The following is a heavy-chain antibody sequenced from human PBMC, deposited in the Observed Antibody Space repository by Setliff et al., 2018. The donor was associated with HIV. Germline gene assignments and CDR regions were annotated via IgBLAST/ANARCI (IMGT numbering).Heavy chain of an antibody. CDR3: ASGSGYCTKGDCYIGVHRTPDKYYFDS. V-gene: IGHV1-69*05. CDR2: IVPLFGTT. D-gene: IGHD2-8*01. CDR1: GYAFTGYY. Sequence: SVKVSCKASGYAFTGYYMHWVRQAPGQGLEWMGGIVPLFGTTNYAQNFQGRLTITTDQIMTTAYMELTSLRSEDTAVYYCASGSGYCTKGDCYIGVHRTPDKYYFDSWGQGTLVTVSS. J-gene: IGHJ4*02.